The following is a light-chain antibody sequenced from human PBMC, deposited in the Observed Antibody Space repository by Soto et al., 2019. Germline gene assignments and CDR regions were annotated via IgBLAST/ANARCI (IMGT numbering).Light chain of an antibody. CDR1: QSISSR. CDR2: DAS. V-gene: IGKV1-5*01. Sequence: DIQVTQSPSTLSASVGDRVTITCRASQSISSRLAWYQQKPGKAPKLLIYDASSLESGVPSRFSGSGSDTEFTLTINNLQPDDFATYHCQQYNRYSLTFGGGTKVEIK. J-gene: IGKJ4*01. CDR3: QQYNRYSLT.